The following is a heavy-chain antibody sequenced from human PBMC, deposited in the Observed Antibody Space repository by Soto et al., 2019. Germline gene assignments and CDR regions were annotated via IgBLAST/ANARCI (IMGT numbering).Heavy chain of an antibody. V-gene: IGHV4-30-4*01. CDR1: GGSISGGDYY. CDR3: GRGVTMVRGVIITGWGGMDV. CDR2: IYYSGST. J-gene: IGHJ6*02. Sequence: SETLSLTCTVSGGSISGGDYYWSWIRQPPGKGLGWIGYIYYSGSTYYNPSLKSRVTIAVDTSKNQFSLKLSPAAAAAAAGYYCGRGVTMVRGVIITGWGGMDVWGQGTTVTVSS. D-gene: IGHD3-10*01.